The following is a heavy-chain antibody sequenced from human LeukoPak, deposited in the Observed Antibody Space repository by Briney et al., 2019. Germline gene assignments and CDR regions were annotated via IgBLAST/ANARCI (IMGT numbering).Heavy chain of an antibody. CDR3: ATVTTSTSLDY. D-gene: IGHD2-2*01. J-gene: IGHJ4*02. CDR1: GFTFSSNW. CDR2: IYSDGSDT. V-gene: IGHV3-74*01. Sequence: SGGSLRLSCAASGFTFSSNWMHWVRQAPGKGLAWVSRIYSDGSDTTYADSVKGRFTISRDNAKNTLSLQMNSLRAEDTAVYYCATVTTSTSLDYWGQGTLVTVSS.